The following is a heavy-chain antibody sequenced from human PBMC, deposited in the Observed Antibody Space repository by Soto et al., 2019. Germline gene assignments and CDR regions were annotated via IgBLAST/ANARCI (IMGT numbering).Heavy chain of an antibody. CDR1: GFTFSSYA. CDR2: ISYDGSNK. CDR3: ARDQMVYGRWDGSDP. J-gene: IGHJ5*02. Sequence: QVQLVESGGGVVQPGRSLRLSCAASGFTFSSYAMHWVRQAPGKGLEWVAVISYDGSNKYYADSVKGRFTISRDNSKNTLYLQMNSLRAEDTAVYYCARDQMVYGRWDGSDPWGQGTLVTVSS. D-gene: IGHD2-8*01. V-gene: IGHV3-30-3*01.